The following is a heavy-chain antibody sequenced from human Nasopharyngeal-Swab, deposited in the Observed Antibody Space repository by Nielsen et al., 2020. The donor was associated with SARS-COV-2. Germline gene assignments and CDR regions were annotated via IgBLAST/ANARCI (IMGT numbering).Heavy chain of an antibody. D-gene: IGHD6-13*01. CDR2: IKQDGSDQ. CDR3: ARGTWYSSSGASYYYYYGMDV. J-gene: IGHJ6*02. V-gene: IGHV3-7*01. CDR1: GFTFSSYW. Sequence: GGSLRLSCAASGFTFSSYWLSWVRQAPGKGLEWVANIKQDGSDQYYVDSVKGRFTISRDNAKNSLYLQMNSLRAEDTAVYYCARGTWYSSSGASYYYYYGMDVWGQGTTVTASS.